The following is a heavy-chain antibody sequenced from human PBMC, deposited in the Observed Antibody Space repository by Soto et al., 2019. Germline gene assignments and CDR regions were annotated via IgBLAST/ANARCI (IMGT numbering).Heavy chain of an antibody. CDR2: ISGSGGST. Sequence: GGSLRLSCAASGFTFSSYAMSWVRQAPGKGLEWVSAISGSGGSTYYADSVKGRFTISRDNSKNTLYLQMNSLRAEDTAVYYCARVAYDILTGYYNTLDYWGQGTLVTVSS. J-gene: IGHJ4*02. CDR3: ARVAYDILTGYYNTLDY. CDR1: GFTFSSYA. V-gene: IGHV3-23*01. D-gene: IGHD3-9*01.